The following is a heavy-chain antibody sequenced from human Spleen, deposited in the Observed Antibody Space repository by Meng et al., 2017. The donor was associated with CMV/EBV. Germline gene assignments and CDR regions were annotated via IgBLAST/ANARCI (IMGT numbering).Heavy chain of an antibody. Sequence: GGSLRLSCEGAGFTFSSYGMHWARQAPGKGLVWVSRINSDGTRTNYAVSVKGRFTTSRDNAKNMVYLQMNSLRGEDTAVYYCARDRGNYDSWNYWGQGTLVTVSS. CDR3: ARDRGNYDSWNY. CDR2: INSDGTRT. V-gene: IGHV3-74*01. J-gene: IGHJ4*02. CDR1: GFTFSSYG. D-gene: IGHD3-22*01.